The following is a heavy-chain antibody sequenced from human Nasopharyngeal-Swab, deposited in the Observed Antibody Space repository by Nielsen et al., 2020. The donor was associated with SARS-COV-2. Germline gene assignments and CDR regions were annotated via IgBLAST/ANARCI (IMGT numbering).Heavy chain of an antibody. CDR1: GFTFDDYA. CDR2: ISWNSGSI. CDR3: AKQPAADYGMDV. D-gene: IGHD2-2*01. Sequence: GGSLRLSCAASGFTFDDYAMYWVRQAPGKGLEWVSGISWNSGSIGYADSVKGRFTISRDNAKNSLYLQMNSLRAEDTALYYCAKQPAADYGMDVWGQGTTVTVSS. V-gene: IGHV3-9*01. J-gene: IGHJ6*02.